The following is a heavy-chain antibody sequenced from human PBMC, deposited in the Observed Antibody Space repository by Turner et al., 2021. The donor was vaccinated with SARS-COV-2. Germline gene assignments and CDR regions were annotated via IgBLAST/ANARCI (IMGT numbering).Heavy chain of an antibody. CDR1: GFPLSSYE. D-gene: IGHD6-19*01. J-gene: IGHJ4*02. Sequence: EVQVVGSGGGLVPTGGAPRHSCAAPGFPLSSYEMDWVRQAAGKGLGWVSDIGSRDRTIYYSDSVKGRFTISRDNAKNSLYLQMNSLRAEDTAGYYCARVARGNSGWYYFDYWGQGTLVTVSS. CDR2: IGSRDRTI. V-gene: IGHV3-48*03. CDR3: ARVARGNSGWYYFDY.